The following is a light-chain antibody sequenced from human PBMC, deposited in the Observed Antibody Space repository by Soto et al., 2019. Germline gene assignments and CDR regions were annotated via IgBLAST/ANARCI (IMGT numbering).Light chain of an antibody. CDR2: DAS. J-gene: IGKJ4*01. CDR3: QQRSNWPPLT. Sequence: EIVLTQSPATLSLSPGERATLSCRASQSVSSYLAWYQQKPGQAPRLLIYDASNSATGIPARFSGSGSGTEFTLTISSLEPEDFAVYYCQQRSNWPPLTFGGGTKVEIK. CDR1: QSVSSY. V-gene: IGKV3-11*01.